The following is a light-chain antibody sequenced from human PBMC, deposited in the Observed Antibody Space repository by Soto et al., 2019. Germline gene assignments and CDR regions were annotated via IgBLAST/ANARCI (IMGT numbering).Light chain of an antibody. CDR3: QQYNSYSGT. J-gene: IGKJ2*01. V-gene: IGKV1-5*03. CDR1: QSISSW. CDR2: KAS. Sequence: DIQMTQSPSTLSASVGDRVTITCRASQSISSWLAWYQQKPGKAPKVLIYKASSLESGVPSRFSGSGSGTEFTLTISSLQPHDFAAYYCQQYNSYSGTVGQGTNVEIK.